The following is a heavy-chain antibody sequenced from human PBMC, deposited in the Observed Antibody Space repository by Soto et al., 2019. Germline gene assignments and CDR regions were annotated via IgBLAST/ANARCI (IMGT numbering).Heavy chain of an antibody. D-gene: IGHD3-3*01. V-gene: IGHV4-4*07. CDR3: ARVRADFWSGYHTNWFDP. Sequence: ASETLSLTCTVSGGSISSYYWSWIRQPAGKGLEWIGRIYTSGSTNYNPSLKSRVTMSVDTSKNQFSLKLSSVTAADTAVYYCARVRADFWSGYHTNWFDPWGQGTLVTVSS. CDR1: GGSISSYY. CDR2: IYTSGST. J-gene: IGHJ5*02.